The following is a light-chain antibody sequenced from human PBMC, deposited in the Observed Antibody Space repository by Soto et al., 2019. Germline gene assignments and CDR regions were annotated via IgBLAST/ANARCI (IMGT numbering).Light chain of an antibody. CDR1: ESASRH. CDR3: QQYNNFPFT. J-gene: IGKJ5*01. CDR2: STI. Sequence: EIVLTQSPATLSVSPGERATLSCRASESASRHLAWYQQKPGQAHRLPIKSTITLATGIPARFTGSGSGTDFPLTISSLQSEDFALFYCQQYNNFPFTFGQGTRLDFK. V-gene: IGKV3D-15*01.